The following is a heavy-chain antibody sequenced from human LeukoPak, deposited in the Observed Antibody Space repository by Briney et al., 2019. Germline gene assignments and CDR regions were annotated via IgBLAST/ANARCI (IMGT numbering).Heavy chain of an antibody. CDR1: GYKFINYG. Sequence: ASVKVSCKASGYKFINYGISWVRQAPGQGLEWMGWISGYNGNTNYAQKLQGRVTMTTDTSTSTAYMELRSLRSDDTAVYYCARDLRAFGSLGAFDIWGQGTMVTVSS. CDR2: ISGYNGNT. CDR3: ARDLRAFGSLGAFDI. D-gene: IGHD1-26*01. J-gene: IGHJ3*02. V-gene: IGHV1-18*01.